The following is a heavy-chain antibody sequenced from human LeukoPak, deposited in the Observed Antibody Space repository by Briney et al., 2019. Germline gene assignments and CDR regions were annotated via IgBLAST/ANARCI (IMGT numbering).Heavy chain of an antibody. CDR3: AREYYYDSSGYHHDAFGI. V-gene: IGHV4-30-4*01. Sequence: SGTLSLTCTVSGGSISSGDYYWSCIRQPPGKGLEWIGYIYYSGSTYYNPSLKSRVTISVDTSKNQFSLKLSSVTAADTAVYYCAREYYYDSSGYHHDAFGIWGQGTMVTVSS. CDR2: IYYSGST. CDR1: GGSISSGDYY. J-gene: IGHJ3*02. D-gene: IGHD3-22*01.